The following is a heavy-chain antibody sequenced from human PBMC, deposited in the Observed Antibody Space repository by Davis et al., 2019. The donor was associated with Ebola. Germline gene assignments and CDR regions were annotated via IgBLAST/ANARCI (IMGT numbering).Heavy chain of an antibody. V-gene: IGHV1-69*13. D-gene: IGHD6-19*01. CDR1: GDTLTSYA. CDR2: IIPVFRTA. J-gene: IGHJ6*04. Sequence: AASVKVSCKAVGDTLTSYAMTWVRQAPGQGLEWMGGIIPVFRTASYAQKFQGRVTITADESTSTAYMELSSLRSEDTAVYYCARAYSSGWYRYYYGMDVWGKGTTVTVSS. CDR3: ARAYSSGWYRYYYGMDV.